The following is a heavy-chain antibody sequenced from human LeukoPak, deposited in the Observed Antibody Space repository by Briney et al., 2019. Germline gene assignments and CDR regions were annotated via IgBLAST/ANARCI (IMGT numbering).Heavy chain of an antibody. V-gene: IGHV1-46*03. CDR2: INPSVGST. CDR3: AREYRIVGATPGGYFDL. Sequence: GASVKVSCKASGYTFTSYYMHWVGQAPGQGLEWMGIINPSVGSTSYAQKFQGRVTMTRDTSTSTVYMELSSLRSEDTAVYYCAREYRIVGATPGGYFDLWGRGTLVTVSS. J-gene: IGHJ2*01. D-gene: IGHD1-26*01. CDR1: GYTFTSYY.